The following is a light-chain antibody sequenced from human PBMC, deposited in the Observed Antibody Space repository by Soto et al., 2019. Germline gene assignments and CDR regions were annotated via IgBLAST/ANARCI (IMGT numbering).Light chain of an antibody. CDR2: GAS. CDR3: QQYNNWHT. CDR1: QSVSSN. V-gene: IGKV3-15*01. Sequence: EIVMTQSPATLSVSPGERATLSCRASQSVSSNLAWFQHKPGQAPRLLIYGASTRATVIPARFSGSGSGTDFTLTIRSLQSEDFAVYYCQQYNNWHTFGQGTKLEIK. J-gene: IGKJ2*01.